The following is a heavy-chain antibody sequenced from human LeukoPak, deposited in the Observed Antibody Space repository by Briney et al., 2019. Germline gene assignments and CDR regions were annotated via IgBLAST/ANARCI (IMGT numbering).Heavy chain of an antibody. CDR2: IKQDGSEK. J-gene: IGHJ4*02. CDR1: GFTFSSYW. Sequence: GGSLRLSCAASGFTFSSYWMSWVRQAPGKGLEWVANIKQDGSEKYYVDSVKGRFTISRDIAKNSLCLQMNSLRAEDTAVYYCARDYDSSGYYSNTIDYWGQGTLVTVSS. CDR3: ARDYDSSGYYSNTIDY. D-gene: IGHD3-22*01. V-gene: IGHV3-7*01.